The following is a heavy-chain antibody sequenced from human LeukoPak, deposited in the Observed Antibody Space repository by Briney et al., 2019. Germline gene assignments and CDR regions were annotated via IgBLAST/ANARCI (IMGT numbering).Heavy chain of an antibody. D-gene: IGHD3-22*01. J-gene: IGHJ4*02. Sequence: ASVKVSCKASGCTFSSYAISWMRQAPGQGLEWMGRIIPILGIANYAQKFQGRVTVNADISTSRAKIELSSPRTEDTAVYYCAREDDSRGYPFDYWGQRTLVTASS. CDR2: IIPILGIA. V-gene: IGHV1-69*04. CDR3: AREDDSRGYPFDY. CDR1: GCTFSSYA.